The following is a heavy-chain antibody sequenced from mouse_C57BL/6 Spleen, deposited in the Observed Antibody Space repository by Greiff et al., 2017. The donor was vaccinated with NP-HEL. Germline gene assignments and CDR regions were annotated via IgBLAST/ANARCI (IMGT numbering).Heavy chain of an antibody. CDR2: IYPGSGNT. J-gene: IGHJ2*01. Sequence: VQLQQSGAELVRPGASVKLSCKASGYTFTDYYINWVKQRPGQGLEWIARIYPGSGNTYYNEKFKGKATLTAEKSSSTAYMQLSSLTSEDSAVYFWARQDYGSSYVPFDYWGQGTTLTVSS. D-gene: IGHD1-1*01. CDR1: GYTFTDYY. V-gene: IGHV1-76*01. CDR3: ARQDYGSSYVPFDY.